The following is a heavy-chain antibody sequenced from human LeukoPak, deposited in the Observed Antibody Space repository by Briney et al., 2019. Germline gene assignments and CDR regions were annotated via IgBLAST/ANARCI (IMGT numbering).Heavy chain of an antibody. Sequence: SETLSLTCAVYGGSFSGYYWSWIRQSPGKGLEWIGEINHSGSTNYNPSLKSRVTISVDTSKNQFSLKLSSVTAADTAVYYCARAGYCSGGSCYSYYYYGMDVWGQGTTVTVSS. CDR3: ARAGYCSGGSCYSYYYYGMDV. J-gene: IGHJ6*02. CDR1: GGSFSGYY. CDR2: INHSGST. V-gene: IGHV4-34*01. D-gene: IGHD2-15*01.